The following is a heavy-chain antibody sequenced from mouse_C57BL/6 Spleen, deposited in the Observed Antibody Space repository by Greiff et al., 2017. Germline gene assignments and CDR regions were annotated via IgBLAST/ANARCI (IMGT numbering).Heavy chain of an antibody. CDR2: IYPGSGNT. Sequence: QVQLQQSGAELVRPGASVKLSCKASGYTFTDYYINWVKQRPGQGLEWIARIYPGSGNTYYNEKFKGKATLTAEKSSSTAYMQLSSLTSEDSAVYFCARDSITTVPLDYWGQGTSVTVSS. CDR1: GYTFTDYY. CDR3: ARDSITTVPLDY. J-gene: IGHJ4*01. V-gene: IGHV1-76*01. D-gene: IGHD1-1*01.